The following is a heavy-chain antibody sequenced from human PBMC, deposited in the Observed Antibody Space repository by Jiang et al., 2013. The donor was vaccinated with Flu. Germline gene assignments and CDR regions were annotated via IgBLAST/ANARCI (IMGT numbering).Heavy chain of an antibody. CDR2: ISYDGSNK. CDR3: AKEDHDSGHYFDY. CDR1: GFTFSSYG. J-gene: IGHJ4*02. V-gene: IGHV3-30*18. Sequence: SGFTFSSYGMHWVRQAPGKGLEWVAVISYDGSNKYYADSVKGRFTISRDNSKNTLYLQMNSLRAEDTAVYYCAKEDHDSGHYFDYWGQGTLVTVSS. D-gene: IGHD3-22*01.